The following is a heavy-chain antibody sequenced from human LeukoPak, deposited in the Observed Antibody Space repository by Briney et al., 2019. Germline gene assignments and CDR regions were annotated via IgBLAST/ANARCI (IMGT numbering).Heavy chain of an antibody. J-gene: IGHJ3*02. CDR3: ARHRYSSSTDAFDI. Sequence: GESLKISCTASGYTFTSHWIAWVRQMPGKGLEWMGIIYPGDSDTRYSPSFQGQVTISADKSISTAYLQWSSLKASDTAMYYCARHRYSSSTDAFDIWGQGTMVTVSS. V-gene: IGHV5-51*01. D-gene: IGHD6-13*01. CDR2: IYPGDSDT. CDR1: GYTFTSHW.